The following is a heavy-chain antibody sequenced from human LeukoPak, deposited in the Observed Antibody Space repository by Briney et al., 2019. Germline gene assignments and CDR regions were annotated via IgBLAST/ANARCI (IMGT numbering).Heavy chain of an antibody. J-gene: IGHJ4*02. D-gene: IGHD3-10*01. V-gene: IGHV4-59*08. Sequence: SKTLSLTCSVSGGSISTYYWSWIRQTPGMGLEWIGYVYDIGTTNYNPSLKGRVTISSDTSKNQFSLNLRSVNASDTAIYYCARHGRSLGYFDYWGQGTLVTVSS. CDR1: GGSISTYY. CDR2: VYDIGTT. CDR3: ARHGRSLGYFDY.